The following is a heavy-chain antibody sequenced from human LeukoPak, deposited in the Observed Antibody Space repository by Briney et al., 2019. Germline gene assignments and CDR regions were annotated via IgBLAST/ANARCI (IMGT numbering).Heavy chain of an antibody. D-gene: IGHD1-26*01. Sequence: QPGGSLRLSCAASGFTFSDYYMSWIRQAPGKGLEWVAVISYDGSNKYYADSVKGRFTISRDNSKNTLYLQMNSLRAEDTAVYYCAKSGPLRELPFDAFDIWGQGTMVTVSS. CDR2: ISYDGSNK. CDR1: GFTFSDYY. J-gene: IGHJ3*02. V-gene: IGHV3-30*18. CDR3: AKSGPLRELPFDAFDI.